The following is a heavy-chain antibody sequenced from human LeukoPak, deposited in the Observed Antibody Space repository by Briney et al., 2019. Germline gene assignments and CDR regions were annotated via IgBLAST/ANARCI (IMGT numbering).Heavy chain of an antibody. D-gene: IGHD3-3*01. CDR2: INHSGST. CDR3: ARRSNDFWSGYYRPGYFQH. V-gene: IGHV4-39*07. CDR1: GGSISSSSYY. J-gene: IGHJ1*01. Sequence: SETLSLTCTVSGGSISSSSYYWGWIRQPPGKGLEWIGEINHSGSTNYNPSLKSRVTISVDTSKNQFSLKLSSVTAADTAVYYCARRSNDFWSGYYRPGYFQHWGQGTLVTVSS.